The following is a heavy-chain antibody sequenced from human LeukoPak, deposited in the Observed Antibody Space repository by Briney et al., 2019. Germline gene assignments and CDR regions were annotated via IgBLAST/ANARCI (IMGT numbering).Heavy chain of an antibody. CDR2: IHRSGTP. D-gene: IGHD1-14*01. J-gene: IGHJ4*02. V-gene: IGHV4-4*02. CDR1: LDSTTSNF. CDR3: AREILGGFNPGAY. Sequence: SETLSLTCTVSLDSTTSNFWSWVRQPPGKGLEWIGEIHRSGTPNYNPSLQSRVTISIDRSRNQIVLELSSVTAADTAVYYCAREILGGFNPGAYWGQGTLVTVSS.